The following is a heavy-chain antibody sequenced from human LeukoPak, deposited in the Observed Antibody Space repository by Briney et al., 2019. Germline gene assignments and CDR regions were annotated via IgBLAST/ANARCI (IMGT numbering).Heavy chain of an antibody. Sequence: ASVKVSCKASGYTFTSYDINWVRQATGQGLEWMGWVNPNTGNTGYAQKFQGRVTMTRNTSISTAYMELSSLRSEDTAVYYCARAWVISRLGDAFDIWGQGTMVTVSP. CDR2: VNPNTGNT. D-gene: IGHD7-27*01. V-gene: IGHV1-8*01. CDR3: ARAWVISRLGDAFDI. CDR1: GYTFTSYD. J-gene: IGHJ3*02.